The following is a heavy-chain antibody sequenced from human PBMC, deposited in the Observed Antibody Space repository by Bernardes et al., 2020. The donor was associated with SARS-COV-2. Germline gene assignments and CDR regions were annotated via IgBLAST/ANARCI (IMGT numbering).Heavy chain of an antibody. Sequence: GGSLRLSCAASGFTFSSYSMNWVRQAPGKGLEWVSSISSSSSYIYYADSVKGRFTISRDNAKNSLYLQMNSLRAEDTAVYYCARESVVVTASVPNDAFDIWGQGTMVTVSS. V-gene: IGHV3-21*01. J-gene: IGHJ3*02. CDR2: ISSSSSYI. D-gene: IGHD2-21*02. CDR1: GFTFSSYS. CDR3: ARESVVVTASVPNDAFDI.